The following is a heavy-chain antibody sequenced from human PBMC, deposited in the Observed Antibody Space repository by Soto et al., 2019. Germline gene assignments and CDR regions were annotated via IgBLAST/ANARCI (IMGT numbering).Heavy chain of an antibody. V-gene: IGHV3-11*04. J-gene: IGHJ4*02. CDR2: ISTGGSDN. D-gene: IGHD3-10*01. Sequence: GGSLILSCAASGFTFSDYYMIWIRQAPGKGLESISWISTGGSDNWHADSVRGRFTISRDNAKNSLYLQMSSLRAEDTAVYYCAVEYGHGSYFDYWGQGTQVTVSS. CDR3: AVEYGHGSYFDY. CDR1: GFTFSDYY.